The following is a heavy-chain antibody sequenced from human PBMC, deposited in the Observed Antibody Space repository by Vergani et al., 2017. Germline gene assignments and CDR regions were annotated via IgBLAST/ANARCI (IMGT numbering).Heavy chain of an antibody. J-gene: IGHJ4*02. Sequence: QVQLQESGPGLVKPSQTLSLTCTVSGGSISSYYWSWIRQPPGKGLEWIWYIYYSGSTNYNPSLKSRVTISVDTSKNQFSLKLSAVTAADTAVYYCARWGGVNDYSNLYFDYWGQGTLVTVSS. CDR1: GGSISSYY. V-gene: IGHV4-59*01. CDR2: IYYSGST. CDR3: ARWGGVNDYSNLYFDY. D-gene: IGHD4-11*01.